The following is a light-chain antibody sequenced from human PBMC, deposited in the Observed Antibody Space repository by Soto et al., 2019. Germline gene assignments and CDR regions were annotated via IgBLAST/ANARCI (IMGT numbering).Light chain of an antibody. V-gene: IGKV4-1*01. J-gene: IGKJ2*01. CDR2: WAS. CDR1: QTLLYSSNKKNY. Sequence: DIVMNQTPDSLGVSLGERATINCKSSQTLLYSSNKKNYLAWYQHKPGQPPKLLISWASVRESGVPDRFSGSGSGTDFTLTISSLQAEDVAVYYCQQYYTTVSTFGQGTKLEI. CDR3: QQYYTTVST.